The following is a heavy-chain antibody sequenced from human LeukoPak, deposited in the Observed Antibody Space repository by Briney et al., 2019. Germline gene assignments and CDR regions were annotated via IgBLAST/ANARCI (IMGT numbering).Heavy chain of an antibody. CDR3: ARDSSGWYKLDWFDP. CDR1: GYTFSDYH. J-gene: IGHJ5*02. CDR2: INPSGGST. Sequence: ASVKVSCKASGYTFSDYHMHWVRQAPGQGLEWMGRINPSGGSTSYAQKFQGRVTMTRDMSTSTVYMELSSLRSEDTAVYYCARDSSGWYKLDWFDPWGQGTLVTVSS. D-gene: IGHD6-19*01. V-gene: IGHV1-46*01.